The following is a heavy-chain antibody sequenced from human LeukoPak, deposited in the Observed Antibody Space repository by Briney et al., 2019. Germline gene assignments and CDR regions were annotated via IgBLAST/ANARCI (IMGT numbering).Heavy chain of an antibody. CDR3: ARDTQWFGERDAFDI. J-gene: IGHJ3*02. Sequence: GGSLRLSCAASGFTFSSYSMNWVRQAPGKGLEWVSYISSSSSTIYYADSVKGRFTISRDNAKNSLYLQMNSLRAEDTAVYYCARDTQWFGERDAFDIWGQGTMVTVSS. D-gene: IGHD3-10*01. V-gene: IGHV3-48*04. CDR2: ISSSSSTI. CDR1: GFTFSSYS.